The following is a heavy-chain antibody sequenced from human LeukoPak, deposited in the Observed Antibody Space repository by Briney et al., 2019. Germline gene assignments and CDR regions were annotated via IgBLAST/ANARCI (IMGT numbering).Heavy chain of an antibody. J-gene: IGHJ5*02. D-gene: IGHD3-10*01. Sequence: ASVKVSCKSSGYTFTGYYMHWVRQPPGQGLEWMGWIHPNSGGTNYAKTFQGRVTMTSDTSISTPYMDLSRLRSDDTAVYYCARDQDPLWVRESGWFDPWGEGTLVTVSS. CDR1: GYTFTGYY. CDR3: ARDQDPLWVRESGWFDP. CDR2: IHPNSGGT. V-gene: IGHV1-2*02.